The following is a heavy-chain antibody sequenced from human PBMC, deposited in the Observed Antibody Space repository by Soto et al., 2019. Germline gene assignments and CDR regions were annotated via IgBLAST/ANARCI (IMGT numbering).Heavy chain of an antibody. D-gene: IGHD6-19*01. CDR1: GGSFSGNY. V-gene: IGHV4-34*12. CDR3: ARVLGASQWLALYYFDS. J-gene: IGHJ4*02. CDR2: ILHSGAT. Sequence: QVQLQQWGAGLLKPSETLSLTCAVYGGSFSGNYWTWIRQPPGKGLEWIGQILHSGATDYNPSLKSRVTISIDTSKNHFSLHLTSVTAADAAVYYCARVLGASQWLALYYFDSWGQGTLVTVSS.